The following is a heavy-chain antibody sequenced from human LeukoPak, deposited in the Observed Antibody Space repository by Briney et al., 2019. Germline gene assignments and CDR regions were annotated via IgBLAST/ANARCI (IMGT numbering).Heavy chain of an antibody. CDR1: GGSFSGYY. CDR2: INHSGST. Sequence: SETLSLTCAVYGGSFSGYYWSWIRQPPGKGLEWIGEINHSGSTYYNPSLKSRVTISVDTSKNQFSLKLSSVTAADTAVYYCARVGSGSYLIYWGQGTLVTVSS. J-gene: IGHJ4*02. CDR3: ARVGSGSYLIY. V-gene: IGHV4-34*01. D-gene: IGHD1-26*01.